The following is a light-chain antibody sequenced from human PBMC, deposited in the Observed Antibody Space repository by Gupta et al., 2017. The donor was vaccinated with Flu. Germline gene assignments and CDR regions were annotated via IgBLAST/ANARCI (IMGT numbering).Light chain of an antibody. CDR1: SSDVGAYNY. Sequence: QSALTQPASVSGSPGQSITISCTGTSSDVGAYNYVSWYQQHPGKAPRLMIFEVTSRPSGVSNRFSGSKSGNTASLTISGLQAEDEADYYCNSDTRSDTYVFGTGTKFTVL. V-gene: IGLV2-14*01. CDR2: EVT. J-gene: IGLJ1*01. CDR3: NSDTRSDTYV.